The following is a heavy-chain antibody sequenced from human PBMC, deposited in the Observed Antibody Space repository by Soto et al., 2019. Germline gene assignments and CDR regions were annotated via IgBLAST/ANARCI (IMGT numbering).Heavy chain of an antibody. Sequence: GGSLRLSCAASGFTFSSYWMSWVRQAPGKGLEWVANIKQDGSEKYFVDSVKGRFTISRDNAKNSLYLQMNSLRAEDTAVYYCSRDRRGLTYGDPLTYYVDVWGKGTTVTVSS. J-gene: IGHJ6*03. D-gene: IGHD4-17*01. V-gene: IGHV3-7*01. CDR2: IKQDGSEK. CDR3: SRDRRGLTYGDPLTYYVDV. CDR1: GFTFSSYW.